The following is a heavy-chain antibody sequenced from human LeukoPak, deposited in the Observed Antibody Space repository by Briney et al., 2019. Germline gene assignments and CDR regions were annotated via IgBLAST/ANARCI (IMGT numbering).Heavy chain of an antibody. Sequence: GGSLRLSCAASGFTFRSYAMSWVRQAPGKGLEWVSAITNSGGTTYYADSVKGRFTISRDNSKNTLYLQKNSLRAEDTAVYYCAKDPPHVSWLFDYWGQGTLVTVSS. V-gene: IGHV3-23*01. CDR1: GFTFRSYA. D-gene: IGHD3-16*01. J-gene: IGHJ4*02. CDR2: ITNSGGTT. CDR3: AKDPPHVSWLFDY.